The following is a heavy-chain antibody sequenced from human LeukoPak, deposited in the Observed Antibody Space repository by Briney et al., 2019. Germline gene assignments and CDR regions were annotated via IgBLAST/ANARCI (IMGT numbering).Heavy chain of an antibody. CDR3: ARAGRGSTYYYYYMDV. V-gene: IGHV4-34*01. D-gene: IGHD1-26*01. J-gene: IGHJ6*03. Sequence: SETLSLTCTVSGGSISSYYWSWIRQPPGKGLEWIGEINHSGSTNYNPSLKSRVTISVDTSKNQFSLKLSSVTAADTAVYYCARAGRGSTYYYYYMDVWGKGTTVTVSS. CDR2: INHSGST. CDR1: GGSISSYY.